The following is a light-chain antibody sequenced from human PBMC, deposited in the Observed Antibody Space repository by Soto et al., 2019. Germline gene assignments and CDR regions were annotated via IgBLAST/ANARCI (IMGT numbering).Light chain of an antibody. CDR2: SAS. V-gene: IGKV3-20*01. CDR1: QSVSSNY. Sequence: EVVLTQSPGTLSLSPGERATLSCRASQSVSSNYLAWYQQKPGQPPRLLIYSASTRATGIPDRFGGSGSGTDFTLTISGLEPEDFAVYYCQQYGGSRHLSFGPGTKVDIK. CDR3: QQYGGSRHLS. J-gene: IGKJ3*01.